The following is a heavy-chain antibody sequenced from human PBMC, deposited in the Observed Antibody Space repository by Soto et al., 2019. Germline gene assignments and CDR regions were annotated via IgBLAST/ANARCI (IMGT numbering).Heavy chain of an antibody. CDR3: ARDFHKHIVVVHRGGTYFQH. D-gene: IGHD2-21*01. Sequence: PGGSLRLSCAASGFTFSDYYMSWIRQAPGKGLEWVSYISSSSSYTNYADSVKGRFTISRDNAKNSLYLQMNSLRAEDTAVYYCARDFHKHIVVVHRGGTYFQHWGQGIRVTVSS. J-gene: IGHJ1*01. CDR1: GFTFSDYY. CDR2: ISSSSSYT. V-gene: IGHV3-11*05.